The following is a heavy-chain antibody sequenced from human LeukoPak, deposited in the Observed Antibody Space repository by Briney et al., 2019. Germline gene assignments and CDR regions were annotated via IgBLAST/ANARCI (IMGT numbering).Heavy chain of an antibody. CDR3: AKTLRTSADYYGSGSLTSFFDY. CDR2: IRGSGGST. CDR1: GFTFSSYA. D-gene: IGHD3-10*01. V-gene: IGHV3-23*01. J-gene: IGHJ4*02. Sequence: PGGSLRLSCAASGFTFSSYAMSWVRQAPGKGLEWVSAIRGSGGSTYYADSVKGRFTISRDNSKNKLYLQMNSLRADDTAVYYCAKTLRTSADYYGSGSLTSFFDYWGEGTLVTVSS.